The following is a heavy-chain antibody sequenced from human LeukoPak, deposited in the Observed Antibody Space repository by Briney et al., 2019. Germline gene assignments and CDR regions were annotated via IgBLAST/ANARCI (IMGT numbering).Heavy chain of an antibody. CDR1: GFTFGDYA. CDR2: ISSSSSYI. D-gene: IGHD5-12*01. J-gene: IGHJ4*02. CDR3: AKDHTSYSGYDSLDY. V-gene: IGHV3-21*04. Sequence: GRSLRLSCTASGFTFGDYAMNWVRQAPGKGLEWVSSISSSSSYIYYADSVKGRFTISRDNAKNTLYLQMNSLRAEDTAVYYCAKDHTSYSGYDSLDYWGQGTLVSVSS.